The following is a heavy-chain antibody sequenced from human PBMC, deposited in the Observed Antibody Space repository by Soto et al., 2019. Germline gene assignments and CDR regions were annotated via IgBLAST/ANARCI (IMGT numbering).Heavy chain of an antibody. V-gene: IGHV1-69*06. CDR3: ATRYSSGWYGVY. Sequence: QVQLVQSGAEVKKPGSSVKVSCKASGGTFSSYAISWVRQAPGQGLEWMGGIIPILVQQTTHRSSRAESRLPRTKSTSTAYMELSSLRSEDTAVYYCATRYSSGWYGVYWGQGTLVTVSS. CDR1: GGTFSSYA. J-gene: IGHJ4*02. CDR2: IIPILVQ. D-gene: IGHD6-19*01.